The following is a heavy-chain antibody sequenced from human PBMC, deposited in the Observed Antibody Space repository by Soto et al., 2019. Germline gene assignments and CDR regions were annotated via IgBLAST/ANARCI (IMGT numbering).Heavy chain of an antibody. CDR3: ARRIYGDYGPTGPFDY. D-gene: IGHD4-17*01. Sequence: GESLKISCKGSGYSFTSYWIGWVRQMPGKGLEWMGIIYPGDSDTRYSPSFQGQVTISADKSISTAYLQWSSLKASDTAMYYCARRIYGDYGPTGPFDYWGQGTLVTVSS. CDR2: IYPGDSDT. V-gene: IGHV5-51*01. CDR1: GYSFTSYW. J-gene: IGHJ4*02.